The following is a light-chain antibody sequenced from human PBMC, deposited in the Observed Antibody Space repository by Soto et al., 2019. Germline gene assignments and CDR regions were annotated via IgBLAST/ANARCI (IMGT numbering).Light chain of an antibody. Sequence: QPVLTQPPSASGTPGQRVTISCSGSSSNIGSNTANWYQQLPGTAPKLLIYSNNQRPSGVPDRFSGSKSGTSASLAISGLQSEDEADYYCAAWDDSLNGYVFGTGTKLTVL. CDR2: SNN. CDR3: AAWDDSLNGYV. V-gene: IGLV1-44*01. J-gene: IGLJ1*01. CDR1: SSNIGSNT.